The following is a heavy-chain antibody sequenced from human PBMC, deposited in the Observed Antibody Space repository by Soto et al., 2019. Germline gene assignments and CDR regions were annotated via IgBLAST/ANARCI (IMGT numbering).Heavy chain of an antibody. D-gene: IGHD2-15*01. CDR1: GGSISSGDYY. V-gene: IGHV4-30-4*01. CDR2: IYYSGST. J-gene: IGHJ5*02. Sequence: SETLSLTCTVSGGSISSGDYYWSWIRQPPGKGLEWIGYIYYSGSTYYNPSLKSRVTISVDTSKNQFSLKLSSVTAADTAVYYCARGTVVVVAPTRYWFDPWGQGTLVTVSS. CDR3: ARGTVVVVAPTRYWFDP.